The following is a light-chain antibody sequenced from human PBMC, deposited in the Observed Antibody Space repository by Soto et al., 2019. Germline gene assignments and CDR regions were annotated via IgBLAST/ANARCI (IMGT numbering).Light chain of an antibody. J-gene: IGLJ2*01. Sequence: QSALTHPASVSGSPGQSITISCPGTSSDVGGYNYVSWYQQHPVKAPKLMIYEVSNRPSGVSNRFSGSKSGNTASLTISGLQAEDEADYYCSSYTISSTLVVFGGVTKVTVL. CDR1: SSDVGGYNY. V-gene: IGLV2-14*01. CDR3: SSYTISSTLVV. CDR2: EVS.